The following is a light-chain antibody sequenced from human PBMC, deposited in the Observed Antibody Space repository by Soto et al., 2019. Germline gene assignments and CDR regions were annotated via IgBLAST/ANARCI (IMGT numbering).Light chain of an antibody. CDR2: GAS. Sequence: EIVMTQSPATLSVSPGERATLSCRASQSISRNLAWYQQRPGQAPRLLIYGASTRATGIPARFSGSGSGTDLTLTISSLQSEDFAVYYCQQYNNWPPFTFGPGTKVDIK. CDR3: QQYNNWPPFT. J-gene: IGKJ3*01. V-gene: IGKV3-15*01. CDR1: QSISRN.